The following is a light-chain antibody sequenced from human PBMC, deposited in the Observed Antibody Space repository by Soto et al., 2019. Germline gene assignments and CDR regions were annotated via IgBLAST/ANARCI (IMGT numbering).Light chain of an antibody. Sequence: QSALTQPASVSGSPGQSITISCTGTSSTVGGFNVVSWYQQHPGKAPKVIIYEGIKRPSGVSNRFSGSNSGSTASLTISGLQAEDEADYYCCSYLGATTYVFGTGTKVTV. CDR3: CSYLGATTYV. CDR2: EGI. J-gene: IGLJ1*01. V-gene: IGLV2-23*01. CDR1: SSTVGGFNV.